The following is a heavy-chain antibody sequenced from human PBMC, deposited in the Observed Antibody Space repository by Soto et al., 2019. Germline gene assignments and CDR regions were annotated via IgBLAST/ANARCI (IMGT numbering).Heavy chain of an antibody. CDR3: ARTEGMGDVDAFDI. V-gene: IGHV3-33*01. J-gene: IGHJ3*02. D-gene: IGHD3-16*01. CDR2: IWYDGSNK. Sequence: QVQLVESGGGVVQPGRSLRLSCAASGFTFSSYGMHWVRQAPGKGLEWVAVIWYDGSNKYYADSVKGRFTISRDNSKNTLYLQMNSLRAEDTAVYYCARTEGMGDVDAFDIWGQGTMVTVSS. CDR1: GFTFSSYG.